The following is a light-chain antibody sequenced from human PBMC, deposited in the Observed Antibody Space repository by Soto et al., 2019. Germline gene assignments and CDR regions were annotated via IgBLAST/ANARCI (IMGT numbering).Light chain of an antibody. CDR3: LSYTSSGTYV. V-gene: IGLV2-14*01. CDR1: SSDVGNYKY. CDR2: EVS. Sequence: QSALTQPASVSGSPGQSITISCTGTSSDVGNYKYVSWYQQHPGKAPKLIIYEVSNRPSGVSDRFSGSKSGNTASLTISGLQAEAENDYYCLSYTSSGTYVFGTGTKLTVL. J-gene: IGLJ1*01.